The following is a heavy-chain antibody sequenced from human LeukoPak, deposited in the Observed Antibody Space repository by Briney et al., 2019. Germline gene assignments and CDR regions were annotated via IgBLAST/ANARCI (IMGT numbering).Heavy chain of an antibody. Sequence: ASVKVSCKASGYTFTSYDINWVRQATGQGLEWMGWINPNSGGTNYAQKFQGRVTMTRDTSISTAYMELSRLRSDDTAVYYCATPYDSSVYYYYGMDVWGQGTTVTVSS. CDR1: GYTFTSYD. CDR2: INPNSGGT. J-gene: IGHJ6*02. CDR3: ATPYDSSVYYYYGMDV. V-gene: IGHV1-2*02. D-gene: IGHD3-22*01.